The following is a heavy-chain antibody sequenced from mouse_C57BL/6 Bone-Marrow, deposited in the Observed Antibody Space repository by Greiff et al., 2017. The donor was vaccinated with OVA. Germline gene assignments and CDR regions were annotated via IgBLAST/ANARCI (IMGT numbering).Heavy chain of an antibody. Sequence: VQLKESGGGLVKPGGSLKLSCAASGFTFSDYGMHWVRQAPEKGLEWVAYISSGSSTIYYADTVKGRFTISRDNAKNNLFLQMTRLRSEDTAMYYCARPHYGKTAMDYWGQGTSVTVSS. CDR3: ARPHYGKTAMDY. D-gene: IGHD2-1*01. CDR1: GFTFSDYG. CDR2: ISSGSSTI. V-gene: IGHV5-17*01. J-gene: IGHJ4*01.